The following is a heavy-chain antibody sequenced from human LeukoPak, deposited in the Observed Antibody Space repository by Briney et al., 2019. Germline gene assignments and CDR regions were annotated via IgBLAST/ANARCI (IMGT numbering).Heavy chain of an antibody. CDR1: GFTFSDFY. CDR3: ATIAAAGKFLDY. CDR2: ISGSGSTI. D-gene: IGHD6-25*01. J-gene: IGHJ4*02. V-gene: IGHV3-11*01. Sequence: GRSLRLSCAASGFTFSDFYMSWIRQAPGKGLERVSYISGSGSTIHYADSVKGRFTISRDNAKNSLYLQMNSLRAEDTAVYYCATIAAAGKFLDYWGQGTLVTVSS.